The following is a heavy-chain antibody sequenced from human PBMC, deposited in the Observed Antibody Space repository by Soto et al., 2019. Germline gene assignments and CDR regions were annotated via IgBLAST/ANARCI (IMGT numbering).Heavy chain of an antibody. J-gene: IGHJ3*02. CDR2: VTADGGT. V-gene: IGHV3-23*01. Sequence: EVQVLESGGGLVQPGGSLRLSCEGSGFTVSSHAMTWIRQAPGKGPEWVSTVTADGGTYYADSVKGRFAMSRDTSENTLNLQMNSRGAEDTAAYYCAPHVSCSGGSGQYDAVANRGQGTMVTVSS. CDR1: GFTVSSHA. D-gene: IGHD2-15*01. CDR3: APHVSCSGGSGQYDAVAN.